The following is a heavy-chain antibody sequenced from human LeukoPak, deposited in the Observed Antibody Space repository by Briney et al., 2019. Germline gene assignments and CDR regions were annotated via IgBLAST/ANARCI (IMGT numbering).Heavy chain of an antibody. J-gene: IGHJ3*02. D-gene: IGHD3-22*01. V-gene: IGHV3-48*01. CDR3: ARDRASVRAFDI. CDR2: ISSSSSII. Sequence: GGSLRLSCAASGFTFSSYSMNWVRQAPGKGLEWVSYISSSSSIIYYADSVKGRFTISRDNAKNSLYLQMNSLRAEDTAVYYCARDRASVRAFDIWGQGTMVTVSS. CDR1: GFTFSSYS.